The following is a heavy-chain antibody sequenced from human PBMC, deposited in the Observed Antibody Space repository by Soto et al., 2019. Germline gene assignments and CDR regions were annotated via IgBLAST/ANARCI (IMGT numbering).Heavy chain of an antibody. D-gene: IGHD3-16*01. CDR1: GGSFSGYY. V-gene: IGHV4-34*01. Sequence: QVQLQQWGAGLLKPSETLSLTCAVYGGSFSGYYWSWIRQPPGKGLEWIGEINHSGSTNYNPSLKGPVTISVDPAKNQFPPKVSSGAAADTGGYYWASLGVGGGTPTPGAFYFWGQRTMVTVSS. J-gene: IGHJ3*01. CDR3: ASLGVGGGTPTPGAFYF. CDR2: INHSGST.